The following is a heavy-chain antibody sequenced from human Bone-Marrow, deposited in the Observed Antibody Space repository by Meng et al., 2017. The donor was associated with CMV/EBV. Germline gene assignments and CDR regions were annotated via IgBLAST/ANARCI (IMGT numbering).Heavy chain of an antibody. CDR3: AREAGDPSTPDTAEYFRH. CDR1: GGSIGRYY. CDR2: MYNNGRNNGRA. V-gene: IGHV4-59*01. Sequence: SETLSLTCTVSGGSIGRYYWSWIRQPPGKGLEWIGYMYNNGRNNGRASYSPSLNSRVNISLDTSKNQFFLKLTSVTAADTAVYYCAREAGDPSTPDTAEYFRHWGQGTLVTVSS. J-gene: IGHJ1*01. D-gene: IGHD6-19*01.